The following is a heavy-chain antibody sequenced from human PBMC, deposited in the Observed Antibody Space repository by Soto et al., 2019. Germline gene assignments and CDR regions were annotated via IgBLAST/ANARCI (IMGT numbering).Heavy chain of an antibody. CDR3: AREEIAAAGYDY. J-gene: IGHJ4*02. D-gene: IGHD6-13*01. CDR1: GYTFTSYA. V-gene: IGHV1-3*01. Sequence: VKVSCKASGYTFTSYAMHWVRQAPGQRLEWMGWINAGNGNTKYSQKFQGRVTITRDTSASTAYMELSSLRSEDTAVYYCAREEIAAAGYDYWGQGTLVTVSS. CDR2: INAGNGNT.